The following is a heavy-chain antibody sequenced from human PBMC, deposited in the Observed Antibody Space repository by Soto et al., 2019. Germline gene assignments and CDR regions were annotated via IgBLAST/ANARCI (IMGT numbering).Heavy chain of an antibody. D-gene: IGHD5-12*01. V-gene: IGHV3-21*01. CDR3: ARDLYSGYNPYYFDY. CDR2: ITGSGGNT. Sequence: GGSLRLSCAASGFPFSSYAMNWVRQTPGKGLEWVSDITGSGGNTYYADSVKGQFTISRDNAKNSLYLQMNSLRAEDTAVYYCARDLYSGYNPYYFDYWGQGTLVTVS. J-gene: IGHJ4*02. CDR1: GFPFSSYA.